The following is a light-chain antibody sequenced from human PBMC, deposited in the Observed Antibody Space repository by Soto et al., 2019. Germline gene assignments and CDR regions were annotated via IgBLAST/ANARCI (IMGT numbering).Light chain of an antibody. V-gene: IGLV2-14*01. Sequence: QSALTQPASVSGSPGQSITISCTGISSDVGGYNYVSWYQQRPGKAPKLMIYDVTDRPSGVSNRFSGYTSGNTASLTISGLQAEDEADYYCSSYTSSSTIFGGGTKLTVL. CDR2: DVT. J-gene: IGLJ2*01. CDR1: SSDVGGYNY. CDR3: SSYTSSSTI.